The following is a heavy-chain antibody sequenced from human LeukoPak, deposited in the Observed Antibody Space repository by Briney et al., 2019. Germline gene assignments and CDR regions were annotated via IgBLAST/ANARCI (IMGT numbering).Heavy chain of an antibody. V-gene: IGHV1-8*01. Sequence: SSENLSCNGSALSLAGCGVRWVRKARGQGLEWMGWMNPNSGNTGYAQKFQGRVTMTRNTSISTAYMELSSLRSEDTAVYYCVRGRYGDYGFDYGGQGTLFTVPS. CDR2: MNPNSGNT. CDR3: VRGRYGDYGFDY. D-gene: IGHD4-17*01. J-gene: IGHJ4*02. CDR1: ALSLAGCG.